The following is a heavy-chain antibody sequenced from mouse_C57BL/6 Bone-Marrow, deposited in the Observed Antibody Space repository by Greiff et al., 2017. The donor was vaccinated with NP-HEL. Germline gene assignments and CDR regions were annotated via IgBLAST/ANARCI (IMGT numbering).Heavy chain of an antibody. Sequence: VHVKQSGPELVKPGASVKISCKASGYSFTDYNMNWVKQSNGKSLEWIGVINPNYGTTSYNQKFKGKATLTVDQSSSTAYMQLNSLTSEDSAVYYCAMGRSSPYFDYWGQGTTLTVSS. CDR2: INPNYGTT. CDR1: GYSFTDYN. CDR3: AMGRSSPYFDY. J-gene: IGHJ2*01. D-gene: IGHD1-1*01. V-gene: IGHV1-39*01.